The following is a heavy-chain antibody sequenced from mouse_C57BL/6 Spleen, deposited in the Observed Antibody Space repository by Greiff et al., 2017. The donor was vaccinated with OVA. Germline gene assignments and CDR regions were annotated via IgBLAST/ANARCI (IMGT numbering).Heavy chain of an antibody. CDR1: GYTFTSYW. J-gene: IGHJ4*01. D-gene: IGHD1-1*01. V-gene: IGHV1-59*01. Sequence: QVQLKQPGAELVRPGTSVKLSCKASGYTFTSYWMHWVKQRPGQGLEWIGVIDPSDSYTNYNQKFKGKATLTVDTSSSTAYMQLSSLTSEDSAVYYCARVITTVEGYYYAMDYWGQGTSVTVSS. CDR3: ARVITTVEGYYYAMDY. CDR2: IDPSDSYT.